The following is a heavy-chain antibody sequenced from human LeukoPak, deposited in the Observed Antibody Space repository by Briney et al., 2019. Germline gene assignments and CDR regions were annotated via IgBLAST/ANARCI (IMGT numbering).Heavy chain of an antibody. CDR3: ARGYSSGWYQGGFDY. V-gene: IGHV1-3*01. J-gene: IGHJ4*02. CDR2: INAGNGNT. Sequence: ASVKVSCKASGYTFTSYAMHWVRQAPGQRLEWMGWINAGNGNTKYSQKFQGRATITRDTSASTAYMELSSLRSEDTAVYYCARGYSSGWYQGGFDYWGQGTLVTVSS. CDR1: GYTFTSYA. D-gene: IGHD6-19*01.